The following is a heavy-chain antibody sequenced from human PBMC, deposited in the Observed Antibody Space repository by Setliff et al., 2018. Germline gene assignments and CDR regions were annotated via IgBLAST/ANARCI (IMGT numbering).Heavy chain of an antibody. CDR1: GDSFSNYA. V-gene: IGHV1-69*05. D-gene: IGHD5-12*01. Sequence: SVKVSCKASGDSFSNYAISWVRQAPGQGLEWMGGLIPMFGTPGYAQKFQDRVTITTDESTSTAYMELNSLTSEDTAVYYCARSSGPRVVLAADFDYWGQGTLVTVSS. CDR3: ARSSGPRVVLAADFDY. J-gene: IGHJ4*02. CDR2: LIPMFGTP.